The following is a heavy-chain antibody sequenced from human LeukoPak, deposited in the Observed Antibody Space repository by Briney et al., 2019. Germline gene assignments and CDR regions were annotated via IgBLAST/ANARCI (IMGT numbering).Heavy chain of an antibody. D-gene: IGHD3-3*01. CDR2: INPNSDGT. J-gene: IGHJ4*02. CDR3: ARDRYDFWSGYHDY. Sequence: ASVKVSCKASGYTFTGYYMHWVRQAPGQGLEWMGWINPNSDGTNYAQKFQGRVTMTRDTSISTAYMELSRLRSDDTAVYYCARDRYDFWSGYHDYWGQGTLVTVSS. CDR1: GYTFTGYY. V-gene: IGHV1-2*02.